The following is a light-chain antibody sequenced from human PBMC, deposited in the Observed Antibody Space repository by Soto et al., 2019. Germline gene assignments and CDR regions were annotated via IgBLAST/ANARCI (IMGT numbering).Light chain of an antibody. J-gene: IGKJ2*01. V-gene: IGKV3-20*01. Sequence: EIVLTQSPGTLSLSPGERATLSCRASQSVSSNYLAWYQQKPGQAPRLLIYGASSRATGSPDRFSGSGSGTDFTLTISRLEPEDFAVYSCQQYGSSPQTFGQGTKLEIK. CDR2: GAS. CDR3: QQYGSSPQT. CDR1: QSVSSNY.